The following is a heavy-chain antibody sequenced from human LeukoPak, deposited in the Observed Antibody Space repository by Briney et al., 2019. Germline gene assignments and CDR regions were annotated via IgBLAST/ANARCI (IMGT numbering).Heavy chain of an antibody. J-gene: IGHJ4*02. Sequence: PSQTLSLTCTVSGGSISSGGYYWSWIRQHPGKGLEWIGYIYYSGSTYYNPSLKSRVTISVDTPKNQFSLKLSSVTAADTAVYYCARHSPVDPFDYWGQGTLVTVSS. CDR2: IYYSGST. CDR1: GGSISSGGYY. D-gene: IGHD3/OR15-3a*01. CDR3: ARHSPVDPFDY. V-gene: IGHV4-31*03.